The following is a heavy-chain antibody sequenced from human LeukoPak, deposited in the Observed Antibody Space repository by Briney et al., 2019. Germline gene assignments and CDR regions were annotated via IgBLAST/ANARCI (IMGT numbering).Heavy chain of an antibody. Sequence: ASVKVSCKASGYTFTSHYMHWVRQAPGQGLEWMGIINPSGGSTSYAQKFQGRVTMTRDTSTSTVYMELSSLRSEDTAVYYCASSIAAAGTGFDYWGQGTLVTVSS. CDR2: INPSGGST. D-gene: IGHD6-13*01. CDR3: ASSIAAAGTGFDY. J-gene: IGHJ4*02. V-gene: IGHV1-46*03. CDR1: GYTFTSHY.